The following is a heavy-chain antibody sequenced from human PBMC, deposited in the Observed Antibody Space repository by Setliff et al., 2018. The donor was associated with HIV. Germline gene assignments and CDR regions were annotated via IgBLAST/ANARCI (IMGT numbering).Heavy chain of an antibody. Sequence: GASVKVSCKASGGTFNSYAINWVRQAPGQGLEWMGGIIPMFGTLNFAQKFQGRVTITTDESTSTAYMELNSLRSEDTAVYYCARGHSHGYGYSGSYGPFDIWGQGTMVTVSS. CDR3: ARGHSHGYGYSGSYGPFDI. CDR2: IIPMFGTL. CDR1: GGTFNSYA. V-gene: IGHV1-69*05. D-gene: IGHD1-26*01. J-gene: IGHJ3*02.